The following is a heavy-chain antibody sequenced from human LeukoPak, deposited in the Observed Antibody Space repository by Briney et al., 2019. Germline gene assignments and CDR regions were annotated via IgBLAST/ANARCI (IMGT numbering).Heavy chain of an antibody. J-gene: IGHJ4*02. CDR1: GYTFTSYD. Sequence: ASVKVSCKASGYTFTSYDINWVRQASGQGLEWMGWINPNSGNTGFTQKFQGRVTVTRSTSISTAYMELGSLTSDDTAVYYCARTSTGTRGGYDVWGQGTLVTVPS. CDR2: INPNSGNT. V-gene: IGHV1-8*01. CDR3: ARTSTGTRGGYDV. D-gene: IGHD1-1*01.